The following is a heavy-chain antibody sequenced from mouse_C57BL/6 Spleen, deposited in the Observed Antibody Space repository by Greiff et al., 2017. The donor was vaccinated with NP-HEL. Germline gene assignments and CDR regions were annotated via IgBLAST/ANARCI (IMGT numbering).Heavy chain of an antibody. CDR1: GYSITSGYY. V-gene: IGHV3-6*01. J-gene: IGHJ2*01. CDR3: ARDYDYDYFDY. D-gene: IGHD2-4*01. Sequence: EVHLVESGPGLVKPSQSLSLTCSVTGYSITSGYYWNWIRQFPGNKLEWMGYISYDGSNNYNPSLKNRISITRDTSKNQFFLKLNSVTTEDTATYYCARDYDYDYFDYWGQGTTLTVSS. CDR2: ISYDGSN.